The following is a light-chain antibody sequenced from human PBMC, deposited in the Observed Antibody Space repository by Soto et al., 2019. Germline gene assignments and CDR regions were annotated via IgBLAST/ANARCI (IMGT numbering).Light chain of an antibody. Sequence: EIVMTQSPATLSVSPGERATLSCRASQSVNSNLAWYQHKPGQAPRLLIYVTSTRATGIPDRFSGSGSGTDFSLTIRRLKPEDFAVYYCQQYRMSHNTFGQGTRLEIK. CDR3: QQYRMSHNT. J-gene: IGKJ5*01. V-gene: IGKV3D-15*01. CDR1: QSVNSN. CDR2: VTS.